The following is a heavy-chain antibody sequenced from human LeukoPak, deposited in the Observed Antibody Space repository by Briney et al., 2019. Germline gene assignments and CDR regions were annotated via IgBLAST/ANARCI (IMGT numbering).Heavy chain of an antibody. CDR3: ARDRDGSYLGCLWN. V-gene: IGHV1-2*02. CDR1: GYTFTGSY. Sequence: ASVKVSCKASGYTFTGSYIHWVRQAPGQGLEWMGWIDPKSGRTRFAQQFQGRVTMTRDTSISTAYMELSRLRSGDTAVYYCARDRDGSYLGCLWNWGQGTLVTVSS. J-gene: IGHJ4*02. D-gene: IGHD1-26*01. CDR2: IDPKSGRT.